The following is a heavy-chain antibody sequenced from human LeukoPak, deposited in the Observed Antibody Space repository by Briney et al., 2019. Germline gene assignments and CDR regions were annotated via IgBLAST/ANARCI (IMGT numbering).Heavy chain of an antibody. V-gene: IGHV3-21*04. J-gene: IGHJ4*02. D-gene: IGHD6-13*01. CDR1: GFTFTNYG. CDR3: AKTLVAAAGTPWYFDY. CDR2: ISGSSSYI. Sequence: PGGSLRLSCAASGFTFTNYGMNWVRQAPGKGLEWVSSISGSSSYIYYADSVKGRFTISRDNSKNTLYLQMNSLRAEDTAVYYCAKTLVAAAGTPWYFDYWGQGTLVTVSS.